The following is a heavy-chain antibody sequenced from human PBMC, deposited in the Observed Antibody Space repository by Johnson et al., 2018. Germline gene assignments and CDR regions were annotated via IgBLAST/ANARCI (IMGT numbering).Heavy chain of an antibody. CDR2: MNSDGSNT. CDR3: ARLPHLFGMDV. J-gene: IGHJ6*02. V-gene: IGHV3-74*01. CDR1: GFTFSTYW. Sequence: VQLLESGGGLVQPGGSLRLSCAASGFTFSTYWMHWVRQAPGKGLVWVARMNSDGSNTYYADSVKGRFTISRDNAKNTLYLQMHSLRAEDTAVYYCARLPHLFGMDVWGQGTTVTVSS.